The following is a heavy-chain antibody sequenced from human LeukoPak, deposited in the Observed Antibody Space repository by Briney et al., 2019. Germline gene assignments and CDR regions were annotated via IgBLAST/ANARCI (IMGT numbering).Heavy chain of an antibody. CDR1: GFTFDDYA. CDR3: AVVLDY. J-gene: IGHJ4*02. CDR2: ISWNSGSI. Sequence: GGSLRLSCAASGFTFDDYAMHWVRQAPGKGLEWVSGISWNSGSIGYADSVKGRFTISRDNAKNSLYLHMDSLSVEDTAVYYCAVVLDYWGPGTLVTVSS. V-gene: IGHV3-9*01. D-gene: IGHD2-15*01.